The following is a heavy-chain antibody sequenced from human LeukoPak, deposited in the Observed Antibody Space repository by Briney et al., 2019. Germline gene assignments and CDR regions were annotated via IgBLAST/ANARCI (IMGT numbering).Heavy chain of an antibody. V-gene: IGHV1-69*02. CDR2: FIPMVGVA. Sequence: GASVKVSCKASGITFSKNCISWVRQAPGQGLEWMGRFIPMVGVAAYAQKFQGRITITEDRSANTAFMERSSLTSEDTAVYYCARIKAVGVPVAIDAYYSYGMDVWGQGTAVAVSS. J-gene: IGHJ6*02. D-gene: IGHD2-2*01. CDR1: GITFSKNC. CDR3: ARIKAVGVPVAIDAYYSYGMDV.